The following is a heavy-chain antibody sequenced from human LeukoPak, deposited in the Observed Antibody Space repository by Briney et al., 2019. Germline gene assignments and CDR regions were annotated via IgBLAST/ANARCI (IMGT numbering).Heavy chain of an antibody. D-gene: IGHD7-27*01. J-gene: IGHJ5*02. V-gene: IGHV4-61*01. CDR1: GGSVSSGSYY. CDR2: IYYSGST. CDR3: ARDLGWLDP. Sequence: SETLSLTCTVSGGSVSSGSYYWSWIRQPPGKGLEWIGYIYYSGSTNYNPSLKSRVTISVDTSKNQFSLKLSSVTAADTAVYYCARDLGWLDPWGQGTLVTVSS.